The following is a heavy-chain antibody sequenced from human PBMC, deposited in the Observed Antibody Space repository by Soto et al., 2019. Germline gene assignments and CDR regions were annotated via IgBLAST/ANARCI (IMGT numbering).Heavy chain of an antibody. D-gene: IGHD6-13*01. V-gene: IGHV3-66*01. Sequence: EVQLVESGGGLVQPGGSLRLSCAASGFTVSSNYMSCVRQAPGKGLEWVSVIYSGGSTYYADSVKGRFTISRDNSKNTLYLQMNSLRAEDTAVYYCAREYSSSWYYLDYWGQGTLVTVSS. CDR3: AREYSSSWYYLDY. CDR2: IYSGGST. CDR1: GFTVSSNY. J-gene: IGHJ4*02.